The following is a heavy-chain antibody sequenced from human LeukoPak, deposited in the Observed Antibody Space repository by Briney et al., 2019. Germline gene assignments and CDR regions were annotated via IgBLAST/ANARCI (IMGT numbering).Heavy chain of an antibody. CDR1: GYSFTNYW. CDR3: ARLEYYHSSAHRNFDY. D-gene: IGHD3-22*01. J-gene: IGHJ4*02. Sequence: GESLKISCKGSGYSFTNYWVGWVRQMPGKGLEWMGIIYPRDSDTRYSPSFQGQVTISADKSINTAYLQWSSLRASDTAMYYCARLEYYHSSAHRNFDYWGQGTLVTVTS. V-gene: IGHV5-51*01. CDR2: IYPRDSDT.